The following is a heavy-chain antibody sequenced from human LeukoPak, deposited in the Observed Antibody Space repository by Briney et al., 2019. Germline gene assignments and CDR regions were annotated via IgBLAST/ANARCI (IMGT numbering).Heavy chain of an antibody. CDR3: ARVAVAGTGPYFGY. CDR1: GYTFTGYY. V-gene: IGHV1-2*02. CDR2: INPNSGGT. D-gene: IGHD6-19*01. J-gene: IGHJ4*02. Sequence: ASVKVSCTASGYTFTGYYMHWVRQAPGQGLEWMGCINPNSGGTNYAQKFQGRVTMTRDTSISTAYMELSRLRSDDTAVYYCARVAVAGTGPYFGYWGQGTLVTVSS.